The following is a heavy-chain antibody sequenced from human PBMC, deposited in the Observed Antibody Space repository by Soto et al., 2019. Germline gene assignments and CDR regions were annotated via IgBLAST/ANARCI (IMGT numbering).Heavy chain of an antibody. Sequence: GSLRICCGASVLTVSSYAMTWGRQSPGEGLEWVSTISAGGDGTYYADSVKGRFTISRDNSKDTQYLAMNSLRAEDTALYYCAKFGMATTKTSPTYYFDYWGQGSTFTVSS. V-gene: IGHV3-23*01. CDR2: ISAGGDGT. J-gene: IGHJ4*02. CDR1: VLTVSSYA. D-gene: IGHD1-1*01. CDR3: AKFGMATTKTSPTYYFDY.